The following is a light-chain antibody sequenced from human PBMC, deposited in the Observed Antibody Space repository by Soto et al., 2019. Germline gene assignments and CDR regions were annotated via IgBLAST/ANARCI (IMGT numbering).Light chain of an antibody. CDR1: SSDVADYNF. J-gene: IGLJ2*01. V-gene: IGLV2-14*01. CDR2: EVS. CDR3: SSYTSTNTL. Sequence: QSALTQPASVSGSPGQSITISCTGTSSDVADYNFVSWYQQHPGKAPRLMIYEVSNRPSGVSSRFSGSKSGNTASLTISGHQAEDEADYYCSSYTSTNTLFGGGTKLTVL.